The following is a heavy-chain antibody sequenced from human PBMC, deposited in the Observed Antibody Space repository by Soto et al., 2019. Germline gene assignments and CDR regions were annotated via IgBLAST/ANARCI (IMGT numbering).Heavy chain of an antibody. V-gene: IGHV3-53*02. Sequence: EVQLVETGGGLIQPGGSLRLSCAASGFTVSSNYMSWVRQAPGKGLEWVSVIYSGGSTYYADSVKGRFTISRDNSKNTLYLQMNSLRAEDTAVYYCAREAYYDFWSGYYLDWGQGTLVTVSS. CDR3: AREAYYDFWSGYYLD. CDR2: IYSGGST. CDR1: GFTVSSNY. D-gene: IGHD3-3*01. J-gene: IGHJ4*02.